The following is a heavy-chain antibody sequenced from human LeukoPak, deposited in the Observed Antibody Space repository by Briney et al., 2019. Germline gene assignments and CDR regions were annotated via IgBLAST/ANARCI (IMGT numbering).Heavy chain of an antibody. V-gene: IGHV4-39*01. CDR1: GGSISSSSYY. Sequence: PSETLSLTCTVSGGSISSSSYYWGWIRQPPGKGLEWIGSIYYSGSTYYNPSLKSRVTISVDTSKNQFSLKLSSVTAADTAVYYCARGRVYGLHIDYWGQGTLVTVSS. CDR3: ARGRVYGLHIDY. D-gene: IGHD3/OR15-3a*01. CDR2: IYYSGST. J-gene: IGHJ4*02.